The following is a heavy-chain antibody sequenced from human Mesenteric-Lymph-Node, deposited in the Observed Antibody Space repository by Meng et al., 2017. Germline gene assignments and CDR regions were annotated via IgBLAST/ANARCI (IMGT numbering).Heavy chain of an antibody. CDR2: IYHGVNI. D-gene: IGHD3-10*01. CDR3: VRDTRRGGGWFDP. Sequence: QVQFQEPGSGLVRPSRTLSLTCAVSGDSITSGDYSWTWIRQPPGKGLEWIGYIYHGVNIYYTPSLRSRVTISVDKSRNQFSLKLTSVSAADTAVYYCVRDTRRGGGWFDPWGQGTLVTVSS. V-gene: IGHV4-30-2*01. J-gene: IGHJ5*02. CDR1: GDSITSGDYS.